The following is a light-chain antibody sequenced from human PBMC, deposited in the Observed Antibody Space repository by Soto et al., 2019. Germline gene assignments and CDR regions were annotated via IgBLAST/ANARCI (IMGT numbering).Light chain of an antibody. CDR3: QQRSNWSWT. CDR1: QSVSSY. V-gene: IGKV3-11*01. Sequence: EIVLTQSPATLSLSPGERATLSCRASQSVSSYLAWYQQKPGQAPRLLSYDASNRAPGIPARFSGSGSGTDFTLTISSLEPEDFAVYYCQQRSNWSWTFGQGTKVEIK. CDR2: DAS. J-gene: IGKJ1*01.